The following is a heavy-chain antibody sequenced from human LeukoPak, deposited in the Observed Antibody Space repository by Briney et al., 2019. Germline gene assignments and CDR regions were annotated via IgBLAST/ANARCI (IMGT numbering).Heavy chain of an antibody. V-gene: IGHV4-59*11. D-gene: IGHD6-13*01. CDR3: ARDSVAAAGTFDI. CDR2: IYYSGST. J-gene: IGHJ3*02. CDR1: GGSISNHY. Sequence: SETLSLTCTVSGGSISNHYWSWIRQLPGKGLEWIGYIYYSGSTNYNPSLKSRVTISVDTSKNQFSLKLSSVTAADTAVYYCARDSVAAAGTFDIWGQGTMVTVSS.